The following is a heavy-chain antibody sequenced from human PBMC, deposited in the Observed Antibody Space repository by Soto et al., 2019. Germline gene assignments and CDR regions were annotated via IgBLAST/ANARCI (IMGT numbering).Heavy chain of an antibody. CDR2: IIPIFGTA. Sequence: SVKVSCKASGGTFSSYAISWVRQAPGQGLEWMGGIIPIFGTADYAQKFQGRVTITADESTSTAYMELSSLRSEDTAVYYCARDTKYYDSSAENWFDPWGQGTLVTVSS. V-gene: IGHV1-69*13. J-gene: IGHJ5*02. CDR1: GGTFSSYA. CDR3: ARDTKYYDSSAENWFDP. D-gene: IGHD3-22*01.